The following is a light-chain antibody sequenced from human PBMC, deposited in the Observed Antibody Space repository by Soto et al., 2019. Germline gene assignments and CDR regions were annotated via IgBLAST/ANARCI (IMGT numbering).Light chain of an antibody. Sequence: IVLTQSPGTLSLSPGERATLSCRASQSVSSTYLAWYQQKPGQAPRLLIYDASRRATGIPDRFSGSGSGTDFTLTISRLEPEDFAVYYCQQRNNWPPITFGQGTRLEIK. V-gene: IGKV3D-20*02. CDR3: QQRNNWPPIT. J-gene: IGKJ5*01. CDR2: DAS. CDR1: QSVSSTY.